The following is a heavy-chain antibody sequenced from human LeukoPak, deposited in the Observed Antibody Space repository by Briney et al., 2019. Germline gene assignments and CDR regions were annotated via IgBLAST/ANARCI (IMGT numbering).Heavy chain of an antibody. CDR1: GFTFSSYG. D-gene: IGHD1-7*01. V-gene: IGHV3-30*04. Sequence: GGSLRLSCAASGFTFSSYGMHWVRQAPGKGLGWVADISYDGRNKYYADSVKDRFTISRDNSRNTLYLQMNSLRAEDTAVYYCARDLGDSGTTPLDYWGQGTLVTVSS. CDR2: ISYDGRNK. J-gene: IGHJ4*02. CDR3: ARDLGDSGTTPLDY.